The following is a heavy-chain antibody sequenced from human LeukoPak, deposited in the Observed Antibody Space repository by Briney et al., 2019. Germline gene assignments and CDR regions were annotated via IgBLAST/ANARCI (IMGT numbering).Heavy chain of an antibody. CDR2: INHSGST. J-gene: IGHJ6*03. CDR3: ARDFVSSWYPMPYYYYYMDV. CDR1: GGSFSGYY. V-gene: IGHV4-34*01. D-gene: IGHD6-13*01. Sequence: PSETLSLTCAVYGGSFSGYYWSWIRQPPGKGLEWIGEINHSGSTNYNPSLKSRVTISVDTSKNQFSLKLSSVTAADTAVYYCARDFVSSWYPMPYYYYYMDVWGKGTTVTVSS.